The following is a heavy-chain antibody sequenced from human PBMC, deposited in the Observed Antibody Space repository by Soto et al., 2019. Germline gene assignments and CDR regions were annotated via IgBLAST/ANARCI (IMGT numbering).Heavy chain of an antibody. D-gene: IGHD3-16*02. CDR1: GYTFTSYG. V-gene: IGHV1-18*01. CDR2: ISAYNGNT. Sequence: QVQLVQSGAEVKKPGASVKVSCKASGYTFTSYGISWVRQAPGQGLEWMGWISAYNGNTNYAQKLQGRVTMTTDTSTSTDYMELRSLRSDDTAVYYCARDPPYDYIWGSYRYPKNFDYWGQGTLVTVSS. J-gene: IGHJ4*02. CDR3: ARDPPYDYIWGSYRYPKNFDY.